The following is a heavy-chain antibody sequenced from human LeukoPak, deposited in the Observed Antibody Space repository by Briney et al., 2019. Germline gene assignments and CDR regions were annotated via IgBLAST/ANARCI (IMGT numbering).Heavy chain of an antibody. V-gene: IGHV3-33*01. CDR2: IRSDGSSE. CDR3: AGYCSGGTCYVGLI. Sequence: GGSLRLSCAASGFTFSTYGTHWVRQAPGKGLEWVAVIRSDGSSEYYADSVKGRFIISRDNSKNTLYLQMNSLRAEDTAVYYCAGYCSGGTCYVGLIWGQGTLVTVSS. J-gene: IGHJ4*02. CDR1: GFTFSTYG. D-gene: IGHD2-15*01.